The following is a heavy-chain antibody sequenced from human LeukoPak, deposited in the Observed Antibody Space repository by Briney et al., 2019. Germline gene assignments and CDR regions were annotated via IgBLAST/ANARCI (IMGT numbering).Heavy chain of an antibody. CDR3: AREREEYSYGQPLYYFDY. CDR1: GFTFSSYA. D-gene: IGHD5-18*01. V-gene: IGHV3-30*04. Sequence: PGGSLRLSCAASGFTFSSYAMHWVRQAPGKGLEWVAVISYDGSNKYYADSVKGRFTISRDNSKNTLYLQMNSLRAEDTAVYYCAREREEYSYGQPLYYFDYWGQGTLVTVSS. CDR2: ISYDGSNK. J-gene: IGHJ4*02.